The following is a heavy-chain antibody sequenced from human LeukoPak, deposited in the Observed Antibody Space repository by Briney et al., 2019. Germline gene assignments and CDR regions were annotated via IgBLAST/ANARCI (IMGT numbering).Heavy chain of an antibody. V-gene: IGHV3-48*03. D-gene: IGHD2-2*01. CDR3: ATTVGYCSSTSCSRFRYFDY. CDR1: GFTFSSYE. Sequence: GGSLRLSCAAPGFTFSSYEMNWVRQAPGKGLEWVSYISSSGSTIYYADSVKGRFTISRDNSKNTLSLQMNSLRAEDTAVYYCATTVGYCSSTSCSRFRYFDYWGQGTLVTVSS. J-gene: IGHJ4*02. CDR2: ISSSGSTI.